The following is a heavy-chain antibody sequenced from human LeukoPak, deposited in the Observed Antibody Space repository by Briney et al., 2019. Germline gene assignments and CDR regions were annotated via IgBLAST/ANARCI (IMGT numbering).Heavy chain of an antibody. V-gene: IGHV1-18*01. CDR2: ISAYNGNT. J-gene: IGHJ4*02. Sequence: ASVKVSCKASGYTFNAYNINWVRQAPGQGLEWMGWISAYNGNTNYAQKLQGRVTMTTDTSTSTAYMELRSLRSDDTAVYYCARDPTLYGSGSYYSKPFDYWGQGTLVTVSS. CDR1: GYTFNAYN. CDR3: ARDPTLYGSGSYYSKPFDY. D-gene: IGHD3-10*01.